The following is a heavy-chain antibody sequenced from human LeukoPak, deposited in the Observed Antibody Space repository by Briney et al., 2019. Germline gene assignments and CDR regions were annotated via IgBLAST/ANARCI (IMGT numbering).Heavy chain of an antibody. CDR2: ISYDGSNK. V-gene: IGHV3-30-3*01. J-gene: IGHJ6*02. Sequence: PGGSLRLSCAASGFTFSSYAMHWVRQAPGKGLEWVAVISYDGSNKYYADSVKGRFTISRDNSKNTLYLQMNSLRAEGTAVYYCARDLETYYDILTGYYQYGMDVWGQGTTVTVSS. CDR3: ARDLETYYDILTGYYQYGMDV. D-gene: IGHD3-9*01. CDR1: GFTFSSYA.